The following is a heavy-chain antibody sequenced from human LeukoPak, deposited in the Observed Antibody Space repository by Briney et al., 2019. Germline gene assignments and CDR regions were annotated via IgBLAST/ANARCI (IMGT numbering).Heavy chain of an antibody. D-gene: IGHD2/OR15-2a*01. V-gene: IGHV4-59*01. Sequence: ETLSPTCNVSGGSTTTFSWSWVRPLPEEGLGWIVYIYVRSTNYDPSLKGRVAISVDTSKTQFSLKLNTVTPADTAVYSCARDTPVASRMEYWGQGTLVTVSS. CDR3: ARDTPVASRMEY. CDR2: IYVRST. CDR1: GGSTTTFS. J-gene: IGHJ4*02.